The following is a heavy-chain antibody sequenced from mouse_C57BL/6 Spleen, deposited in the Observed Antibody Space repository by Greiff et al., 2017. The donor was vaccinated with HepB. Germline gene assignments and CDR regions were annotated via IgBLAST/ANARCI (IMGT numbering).Heavy chain of an antibody. J-gene: IGHJ1*03. CDR2: INPNNGGT. D-gene: IGHD1-1*01. V-gene: IGHV1-18*01. CDR1: GYTFTDYN. Sequence: EVKLMESGPELVKPGASVKIPCKASGYTFTDYNMDWVKQSHGKSLEWIGDINPNNGGTIYNQKFKGKATLTVDKSSSTAYMELRSLTSEDTAVYYCARRENYYGSSPYWYFDVWGTGTTVTVSS. CDR3: ARRENYYGSSPYWYFDV.